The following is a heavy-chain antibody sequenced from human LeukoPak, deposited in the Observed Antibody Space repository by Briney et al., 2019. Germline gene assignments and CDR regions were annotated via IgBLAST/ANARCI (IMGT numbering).Heavy chain of an antibody. CDR2: IIPIFGTA. CDR3: AREGPPGRAVTARIDAFDI. CDR1: GGTFSSYA. D-gene: IGHD4-17*01. J-gene: IGHJ3*02. Sequence: GASVKVSCKASGGTFSSYAISWVRQAPGQGLEWMGGIIPIFGTANYAQKFQGRVTITADESTSTAHMELSSLRSEDTAVYYCAREGPPGRAVTARIDAFDIWGQGTMVTVSS. V-gene: IGHV1-69*13.